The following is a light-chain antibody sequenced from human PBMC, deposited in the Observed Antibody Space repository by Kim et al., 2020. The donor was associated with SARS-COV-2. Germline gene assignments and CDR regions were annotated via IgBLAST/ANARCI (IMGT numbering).Light chain of an antibody. CDR3: QSYDSSLSGSMV. Sequence: QSVLTQPPSVSGAPGHRVTISCTGSSSNIGAGYDVHWYQQLPGTAPKLLIYGNTNRPSGVPDRFSGSRSGTSASLAITGLQAEDEADYYCQSYDSSLSGSMVFGGGTQLTVL. J-gene: IGLJ2*01. V-gene: IGLV1-40*01. CDR2: GNT. CDR1: SSNIGAGYD.